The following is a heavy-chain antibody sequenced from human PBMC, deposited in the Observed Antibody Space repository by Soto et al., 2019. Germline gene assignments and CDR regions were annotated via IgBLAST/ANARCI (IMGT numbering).Heavy chain of an antibody. CDR2: INTANGNT. CDR1: GYTFTSYG. V-gene: IGHV1-3*04. CDR3: ARAYCGGDCSADY. J-gene: IGHJ4*02. Sequence: ASVKVSCKASGYTFTSYGISWVRQAPGQRLEWMGWINTANGNTKYSQKFQGRVTITRDTSASTVYMEMNSLSSEDTAVYYCARAYCGGDCSADYWGQGTLVTVSS. D-gene: IGHD2-21*02.